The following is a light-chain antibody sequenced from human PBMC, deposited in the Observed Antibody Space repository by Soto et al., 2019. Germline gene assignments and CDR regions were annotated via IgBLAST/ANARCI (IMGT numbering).Light chain of an antibody. J-gene: IGKJ1*01. V-gene: IGKV1-5*03. CDR1: QSISSW. CDR2: KAS. Sequence: DVQMTQSPPTLSASVGDRVTITCRASQSISSWLAWYQQKPGKAPKLLIYKASSLESGVPSRFSGSGSGTEFTLTISSLQPDDFATYYCQQYNSYSPWTFGQGTKVDIK. CDR3: QQYNSYSPWT.